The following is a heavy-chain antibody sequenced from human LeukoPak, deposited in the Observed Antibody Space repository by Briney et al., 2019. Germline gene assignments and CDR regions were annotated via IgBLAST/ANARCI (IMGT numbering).Heavy chain of an antibody. V-gene: IGHV3-30*03. Sequence: PGRSLRLSCAASGFTFSSYNMHWVRQAPGKGLEWVAVISYDGGNKYYTDSVKGRFTISRDNSKNTLYLQMNSLRAEDTAVYYCARDMVWFGETITPQFDYWGQGTLVTVSS. D-gene: IGHD3-10*01. J-gene: IGHJ4*02. CDR2: ISYDGGNK. CDR1: GFTFSSYN. CDR3: ARDMVWFGETITPQFDY.